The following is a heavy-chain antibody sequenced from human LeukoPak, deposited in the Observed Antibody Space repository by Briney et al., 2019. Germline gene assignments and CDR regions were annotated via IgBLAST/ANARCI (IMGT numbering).Heavy chain of an antibody. CDR2: IYYSGSTY. CDR3: ARDXXGSXRDY. V-gene: IGHV4-38-2*02. Sequence: PSETLSLTCAVSGYSISSGYYWGWIRQPPGKGLEWIGSIYYSGSTYYYNPSLKSRVTISIDTSKNQFSPKLSPVTASNTPMYXXARDXXGSXRDYWGXGTLVTVSS. J-gene: IGHJ4*02. CDR1: GYSISSGYY.